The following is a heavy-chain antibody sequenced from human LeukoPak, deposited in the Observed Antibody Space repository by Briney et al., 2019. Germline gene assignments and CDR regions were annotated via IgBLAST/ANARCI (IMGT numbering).Heavy chain of an antibody. J-gene: IGHJ5*02. Sequence: SEALSLTCSVSGGSISSSFWSLIRQPAGKGLEWIGRIYADGSTNYNPSLKSRITISLDTPENQVSLKLSSVTAADTAVYFCARAPSGCGGTCAFDRWGQGTLVTVSS. CDR2: IYADGST. CDR1: GGSISSSF. D-gene: IGHD2-15*01. V-gene: IGHV4-4*07. CDR3: ARAPSGCGGTCAFDR.